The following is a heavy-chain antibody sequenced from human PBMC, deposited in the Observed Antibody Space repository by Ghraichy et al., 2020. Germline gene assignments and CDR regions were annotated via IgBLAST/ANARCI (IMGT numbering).Heavy chain of an antibody. J-gene: IGHJ6*03. CDR2: ISGSGGST. CDR1: GFTFSSYA. D-gene: IGHD2-2*02. V-gene: IGHV3-23*01. Sequence: GGSLRLSCAASGFTFSSYAMSWVRQAPGKGLEWVSAISGSGGSTYYADSVKGRFTISRDNSKNTLYLQMNSLRAEDTAVYYCAKDWCSSTSCYTSYYMDVWGKGTTVTVSS. CDR3: AKDWCSSTSCYTSYYMDV.